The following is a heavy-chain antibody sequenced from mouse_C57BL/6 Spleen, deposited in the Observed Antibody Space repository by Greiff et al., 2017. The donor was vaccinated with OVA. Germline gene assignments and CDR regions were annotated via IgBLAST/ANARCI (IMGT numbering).Heavy chain of an antibody. CDR1: GYTFTSYT. Sequence: VKLVESGAELARPGASVKMSCKASGYTFTSYTMHWVKQRPGQGLEWIGYINPSSGYTKYNQKFKDKATLTADKSSSTAYMQLSSLTSEDSAVYYCATHYYGSSNWYFDVWGTGTTVTVSS. D-gene: IGHD1-1*01. J-gene: IGHJ1*03. CDR3: ATHYYGSSNWYFDV. V-gene: IGHV1-4*01. CDR2: INPSSGYT.